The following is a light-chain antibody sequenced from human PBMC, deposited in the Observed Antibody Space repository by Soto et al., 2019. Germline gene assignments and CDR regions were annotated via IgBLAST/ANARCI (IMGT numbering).Light chain of an antibody. CDR2: EVS. J-gene: IGLJ2*01. CDR1: SSDVGGYNH. V-gene: IGLV2-14*01. Sequence: QSVLTHPASVSWSPGQSITISCTGSSSDVGGYNHVSWYQQHPGKAPKLMIYEVSNRPSGVSNRFSGSKSGNTASLTISGLQAEDEADYYCSSYTTSTTRIIFGGGTQLTVL. CDR3: SSYTTSTTRII.